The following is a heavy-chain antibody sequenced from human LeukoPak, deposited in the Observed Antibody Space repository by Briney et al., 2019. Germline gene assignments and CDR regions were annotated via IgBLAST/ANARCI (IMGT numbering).Heavy chain of an antibody. J-gene: IGHJ4*02. D-gene: IGHD4-17*01. V-gene: IGHV3-23*01. CDR3: AKDRSWDGDYPLTG. Sequence: RQAPXXXLXWVSAISGSGGSTYYADSVKGRFTIYRDNSKNTLYLQMNSLRAEDTAVYYCAKDRSWDGDYPLTGWGQGTLVTVSS. CDR2: ISGSGGST.